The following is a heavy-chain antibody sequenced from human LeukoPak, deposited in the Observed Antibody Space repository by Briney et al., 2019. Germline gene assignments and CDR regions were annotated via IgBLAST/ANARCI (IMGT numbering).Heavy chain of an antibody. CDR3: ARRQFPYDSSGYYYGVNYMDV. CDR1: GFTFSSYS. D-gene: IGHD3-22*01. CDR2: ISSSSSTI. V-gene: IGHV3-48*01. J-gene: IGHJ6*03. Sequence: GGSLRLSCAASGFTFSSYSMNWVRQAPGKGLEWVSYISSSSSTIYYADSVKGRFTISRDNAKNSLYLQMNSLRAEDTAVYYCARRQFPYDSSGYYYGVNYMDVWGKGTTVTVSS.